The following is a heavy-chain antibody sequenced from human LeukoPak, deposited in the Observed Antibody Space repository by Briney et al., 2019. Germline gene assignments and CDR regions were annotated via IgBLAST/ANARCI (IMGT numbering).Heavy chain of an antibody. V-gene: IGHV3-30*02. J-gene: IGHJ4*02. CDR1: GFTFSSYG. D-gene: IGHD5-18*01. CDR3: AKDHGYSYGYLSY. CDR2: IRYDGSNK. Sequence: GGSLRLSCAASGFTFSSYGMHWVRQAPGKGLEWVAFIRYDGSNKYYADSVKGRFTISRDNSKNTLYLQMNSLRAEDTAVYYCAKDHGYSYGYLSYWGQGTLVTVSS.